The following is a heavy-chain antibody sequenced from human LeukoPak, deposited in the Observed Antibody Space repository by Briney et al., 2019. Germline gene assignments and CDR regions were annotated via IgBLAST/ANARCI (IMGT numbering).Heavy chain of an antibody. CDR2: IYYSGGT. CDR1: GGSISSSTYY. D-gene: IGHD3-16*01. V-gene: IGHV4-39*01. CDR3: VRGSTLRHYQY. J-gene: IGHJ4*02. Sequence: RSATLSLTCTVSGGSISSSTYYWGWIRRPPVKGLEWIRSIYYSGGTYYNPSLKSRVTVSVDTSKNQFSLNLSSVTAADTAVYYCVRGSTLRHYQYWGQGTLVTVSS.